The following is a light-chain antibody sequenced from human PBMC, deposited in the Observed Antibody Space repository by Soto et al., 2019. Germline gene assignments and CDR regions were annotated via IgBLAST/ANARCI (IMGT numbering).Light chain of an antibody. J-gene: IGKJ1*01. Sequence: EIVMTQSPATLSLFPGERATHSCRASQSVSSDLAWYHQKPGQAPRLLIHGASTRATGIPARFSGSGSGTEFTLTISSLEPEEFATYYCQHYNSYPEAVGQGTKVDIK. CDR3: QHYNSYPEA. V-gene: IGKV3-15*01. CDR2: GAS. CDR1: QSVSSD.